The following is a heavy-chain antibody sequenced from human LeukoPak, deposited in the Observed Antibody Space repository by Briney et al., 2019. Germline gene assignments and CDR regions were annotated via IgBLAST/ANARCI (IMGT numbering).Heavy chain of an antibody. J-gene: IGHJ3*02. CDR2: IYYSGST. CDR1: GGSISSYY. Sequence: PSETLSLTCTVSGGSISSYYWSWVRQPPGKGLEWIRYIYYSGSTNYNPSLKSRVTISVDTSKNQFSLKLSSVTAADTAVYYCARRRTAAAGDAFDIWGQGTMVTVSS. V-gene: IGHV4-59*08. D-gene: IGHD2-2*01. CDR3: ARRRTAAAGDAFDI.